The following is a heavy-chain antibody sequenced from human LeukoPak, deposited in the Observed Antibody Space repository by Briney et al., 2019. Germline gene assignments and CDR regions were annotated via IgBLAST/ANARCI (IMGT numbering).Heavy chain of an antibody. CDR3: ARGIVVVPAASPTHFDY. CDR2: INHSGST. D-gene: IGHD2-2*01. J-gene: IGHJ4*02. V-gene: IGHV4-34*01. Sequence: PSETLSLTCAVYGVSFSGYYWSWIRQPPGKGLEWLGEINHSGSTNYNPSLKSRVTISVDTSKNQFSLKLSSVTAADTAVYYCARGIVVVPAASPTHFDYWGQGTLVTVSS. CDR1: GVSFSGYY.